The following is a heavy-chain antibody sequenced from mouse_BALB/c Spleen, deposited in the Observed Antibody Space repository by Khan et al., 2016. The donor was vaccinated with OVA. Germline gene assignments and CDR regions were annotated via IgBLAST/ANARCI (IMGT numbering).Heavy chain of an antibody. Sequence: VQLQESGAELAKPGASVKMSCKASGYTFTTYWMHWVKQRPGQGLEWIGYINLTSGYTDYNEKFKDRATLSADESSSTAYMQLSSLTSEDSAVYYCTRDRIDYWGQGTTLTVSS. J-gene: IGHJ2*01. CDR3: TRDRIDY. V-gene: IGHV1-7*01. CDR1: GYTFTTYW. CDR2: INLTSGYT.